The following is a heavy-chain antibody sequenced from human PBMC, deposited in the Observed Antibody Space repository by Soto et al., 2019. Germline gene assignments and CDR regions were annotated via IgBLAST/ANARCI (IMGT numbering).Heavy chain of an antibody. CDR3: ARDDHIVVVPTSLGAMDV. CDR2: VYSSGTT. D-gene: IGHD2-2*01. Sequence: LPETLSLTCSVSGGSINSYWWSWIRQPAGKGLEWIGRVYSSGTTDYNPSLNSRATMSVETSKNQFSLKLGSVTAADTAVYYCARDDHIVVVPTSLGAMDVWGQGTTVTVSS. V-gene: IGHV4-4*07. CDR1: GGSINSYW. J-gene: IGHJ6*02.